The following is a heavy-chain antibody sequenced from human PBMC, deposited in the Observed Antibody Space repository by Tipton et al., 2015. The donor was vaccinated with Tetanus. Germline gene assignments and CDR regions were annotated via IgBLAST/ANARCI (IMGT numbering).Heavy chain of an antibody. CDR3: ARAAAEWFGESTFDY. V-gene: IGHV3-11*01. CDR2: ISGSGDSI. Sequence: SLRLSCAASGFALVDYMTWIRQAPGKGLEWVSYISGSGDSIFYADSVKGRFIISRDNAKNSLYLQMSSLKAEDTAVYYCARAAAEWFGESTFDYWGQGTLVTVSS. CDR1: GFALVDY. D-gene: IGHD3-10*01. J-gene: IGHJ4*02.